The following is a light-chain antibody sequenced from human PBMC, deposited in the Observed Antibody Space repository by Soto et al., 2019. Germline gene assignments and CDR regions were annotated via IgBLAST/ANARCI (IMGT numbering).Light chain of an antibody. Sequence: DLQMTQSPSSLSASVGDRVTITCRASQSISTYLNWYQQKPGKAPKVLIYAASSLKSGVPSRFSGSGSGTDFTLTISTLQPEDFATYLCQQSYSTPLTFGGGTKVEI. CDR2: AAS. J-gene: IGKJ4*01. CDR3: QQSYSTPLT. CDR1: QSISTY. V-gene: IGKV1-39*01.